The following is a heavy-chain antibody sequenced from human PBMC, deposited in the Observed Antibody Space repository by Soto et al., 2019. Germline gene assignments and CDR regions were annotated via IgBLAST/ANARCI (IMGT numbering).Heavy chain of an antibody. CDR2: IYYAGTT. Sequence: ASEALPLTGPETGGYGNSVYLGCLRLTQRKELEWVGYIYYAGTTRYNPYLKSRVTISLETSQSQFSLRLTAVTAADTAVYYCARLGRYYQSLDTWGPGTLVTGSS. CDR1: GGYGNSVY. D-gene: IGHD3-10*01. CDR3: ARLGRYYQSLDT. V-gene: IGHV4-59*08. J-gene: IGHJ5*01.